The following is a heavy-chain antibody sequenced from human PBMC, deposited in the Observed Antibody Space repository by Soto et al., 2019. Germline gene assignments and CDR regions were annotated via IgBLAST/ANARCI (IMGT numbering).Heavy chain of an antibody. CDR3: AKRGEKSFDY. V-gene: IGHV3-23*01. Sequence: PGGSLRLSCAASGFTFSNSAMSWVRQAPGKGLEWVSAISGSGGSTCYADSVKGRFTISRDNSKNTLYEQMNSLRAEDTAVYYCAKRGEKSFDYWGQGALVTVSS. D-gene: IGHD3-10*01. CDR2: ISGSGGST. J-gene: IGHJ4*02. CDR1: GFTFSNSA.